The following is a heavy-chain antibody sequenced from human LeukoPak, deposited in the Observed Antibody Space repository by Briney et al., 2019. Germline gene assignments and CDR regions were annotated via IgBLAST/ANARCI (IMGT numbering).Heavy chain of an antibody. CDR3: AKDHERFGDPAPLQY. CDR1: GLPFNRYP. Sequence: PGGSLRLPCAASGLPFNRYPMRWVPQAPGKGLEWVSATSGSGGSTYYADSVKGRFTISRDNSKNTLYLQMNSLRAEETAVYYCAKDHERFGDPAPLQYWGQGTLVTVSS. V-gene: IGHV3-23*01. J-gene: IGHJ4*02. D-gene: IGHD3-10*01. CDR2: TSGSGGST.